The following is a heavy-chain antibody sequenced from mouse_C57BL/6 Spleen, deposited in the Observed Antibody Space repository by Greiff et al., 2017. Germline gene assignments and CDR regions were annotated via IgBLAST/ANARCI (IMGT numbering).Heavy chain of an antibody. V-gene: IGHV1-64*01. CDR2: IHPNSGST. CDR1: GYTFTSYW. CDR3: ATSPGGYYAMDY. J-gene: IGHJ4*01. D-gene: IGHD1-1*02. Sequence: QVQLQQPGAELVKPGASVKLSCKASGYTFTSYWMHWVKQRPGQGLEWIGMIHPNSGSTNYNEKFKSKATLTVDKASCTAYMQLSSLTSEDSAVYYCATSPGGYYAMDYWGQGTSVTVSS.